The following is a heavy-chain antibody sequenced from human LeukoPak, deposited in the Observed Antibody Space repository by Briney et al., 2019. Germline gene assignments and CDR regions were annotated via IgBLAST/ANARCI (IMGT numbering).Heavy chain of an antibody. V-gene: IGHV1-46*01. CDR2: INPSGGST. CDR3: ARDFGIAAAGEDYYFDY. J-gene: IGHJ4*02. Sequence: ASVKVSCKASGYTFTSYYMHWVRQAPGQGLEWMGIINPSGGSTSYAQKFQGRVTMTRDTSTSTVYMELSSLRSEDTAVYYCARDFGIAAAGEDYYFDYWGQGTLVTVSS. CDR1: GYTFTSYY. D-gene: IGHD6-13*01.